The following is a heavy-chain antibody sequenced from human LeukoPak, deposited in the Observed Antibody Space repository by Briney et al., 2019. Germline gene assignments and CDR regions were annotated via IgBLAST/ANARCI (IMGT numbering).Heavy chain of an antibody. J-gene: IGHJ4*02. CDR1: GGSISSSSYY. V-gene: IGHV4-39*01. CDR2: TYYSGST. CDR3: ARIPYSSGWHFDY. D-gene: IGHD6-19*01. Sequence: SETLSLTCTVSGGSISSSSYYWGWIRQPPGKGLEWIGSTYYSGSTYYNPSLKSRVTISVDTSKNQFSLKLSSVTAADTAVYYCARIPYSSGWHFDYWGQGTLVTVSS.